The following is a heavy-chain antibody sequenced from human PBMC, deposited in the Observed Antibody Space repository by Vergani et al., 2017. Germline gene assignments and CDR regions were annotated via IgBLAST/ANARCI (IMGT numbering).Heavy chain of an antibody. V-gene: IGHV5-51*03. CDR3: ARSPRSDGYNLGYFDY. J-gene: IGHJ4*02. CDR1: GYSFTSYW. Sequence: EVQLVQSGAEVKKPGESLKISCKGSGYSFTSYWIGWVRQMPGKGLEWMGIIYPGDSDTRYSPSFQGQVTISADKSISTAYLQWLSLKASDTAMDYCARSPRSDGYNLGYFDYRGQGTLVTVSS. D-gene: IGHD5-24*01. CDR2: IYPGDSDT.